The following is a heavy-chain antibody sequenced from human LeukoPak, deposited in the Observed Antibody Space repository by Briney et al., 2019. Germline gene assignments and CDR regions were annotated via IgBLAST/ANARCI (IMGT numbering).Heavy chain of an antibody. V-gene: IGHV1-69*05. CDR2: IIPIFGTA. J-gene: IGHJ3*02. CDR1: GGTFSSYA. CDR3: ARGVDGGSIDAFDI. D-gene: IGHD3-16*01. Sequence: ASVRLSCTASGGTFSSYAISWVRQAPGQGLEWMGGIIPIFGTANYAQKFQGRVTITTDESTSTAYMELSSLRSEDTAVYYCARGVDGGSIDAFDIWGQGTMVTVSS.